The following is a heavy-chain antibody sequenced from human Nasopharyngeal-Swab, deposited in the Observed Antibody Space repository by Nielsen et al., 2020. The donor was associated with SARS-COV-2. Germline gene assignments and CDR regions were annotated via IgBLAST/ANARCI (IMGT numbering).Heavy chain of an antibody. D-gene: IGHD3-9*01. CDR3: AKDKRYFDWDGMDV. CDR2: IKQDGSGS. Sequence: GGSLRLSCAASGFTFSKFYMSWVRQAAGKGLEWVANIKQDGSGSYYVDSVKGRFTISRDNSKNTLYLQMNSLRAEDTAVYYCAKDKRYFDWDGMDVWGQGTTVTVSS. J-gene: IGHJ6*02. CDR1: GFTFSKFY. V-gene: IGHV3-7*01.